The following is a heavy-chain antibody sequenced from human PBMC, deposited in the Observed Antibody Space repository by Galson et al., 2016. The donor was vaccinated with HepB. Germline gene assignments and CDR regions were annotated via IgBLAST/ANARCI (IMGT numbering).Heavy chain of an antibody. CDR2: INPSGGST. V-gene: IGHV1-46*01. D-gene: IGHD4-17*01. CDR3: AYDYGDYNFDY. Sequence: SVKVSCKASGYAFASYNMHWVRQAPGQGLEWMGIINPSGGSTNYAQKFQGRVTMTRATSTSTVYMELSSLRSEDTAVYYWAYDYGDYNFDYWGQGTLVTVSS. CDR1: GYAFASYN. J-gene: IGHJ4*02.